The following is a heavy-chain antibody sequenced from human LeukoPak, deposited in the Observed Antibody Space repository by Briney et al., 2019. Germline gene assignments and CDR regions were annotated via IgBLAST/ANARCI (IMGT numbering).Heavy chain of an antibody. D-gene: IGHD6-13*01. CDR2: IYYSGST. J-gene: IGHJ4*02. Sequence: SETLSLTCTVSGGSISSSSYYWGWIRQPPGKGLEWIGSIYYSGSTYYNPSLKSRVTISVDTSKNQFSLKLSSVTAADTAVYYCAKDSSTWGNLAGHFDSWGQGTLVTVSS. V-gene: IGHV4-39*02. CDR3: AKDSSTWGNLAGHFDS. CDR1: GGSISSSSYY.